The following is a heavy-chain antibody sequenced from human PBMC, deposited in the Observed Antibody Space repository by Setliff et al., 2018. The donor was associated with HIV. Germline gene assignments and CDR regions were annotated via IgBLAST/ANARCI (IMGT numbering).Heavy chain of an antibody. V-gene: IGHV1-2*06. CDR2: VNPNSGGT. J-gene: IGHJ4*02. D-gene: IGHD3-10*01. CDR1: GYTFTGYA. Sequence: ASVKVSCKASGYTFTGYAINWVRQAPGQGLEWMGRVNPNSGGTDYPQKFQARVTMTRDTSISTAYMELSRLRSDDTAVYYCARSVLLWFGELHFDYWGQGTLVTVSS. CDR3: ARSVLLWFGELHFDY.